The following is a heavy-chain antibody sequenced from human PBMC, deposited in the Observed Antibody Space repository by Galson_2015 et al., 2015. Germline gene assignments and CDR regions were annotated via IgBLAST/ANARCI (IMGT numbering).Heavy chain of an antibody. D-gene: IGHD2-8*02. J-gene: IGHJ6*02. V-gene: IGHV3-74*01. Sequence: SLRLSCAASGFTFSSYWMHWVRQVPGKGLMWVSRIKGDGSSIIYADSVKGRFTISRDNTKNTVWLQMNSLRVEDTAVYYCARVRTTGSYYGMDVWGQGTTVTVSS. CDR2: IKGDGSSI. CDR1: GFTFSSYW. CDR3: ARVRTTGSYYGMDV.